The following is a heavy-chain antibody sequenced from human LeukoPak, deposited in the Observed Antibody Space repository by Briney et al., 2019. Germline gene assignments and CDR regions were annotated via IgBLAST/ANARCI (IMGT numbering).Heavy chain of an antibody. CDR2: IYSGGST. V-gene: IGHV3-53*01. CDR1: GFTVSSNY. Sequence: GGSLRLSCAASGFTVSSNYMSWVRQAPGKGLEWVSVIYSGGSTYYADSVKGRFTISRDNAKNSLYLQMNSLRAEDTAVYYCAGVRFLAFYFGYLGQGTLVTVSP. D-gene: IGHD3-3*01. CDR3: AGVRFLAFYFGY. J-gene: IGHJ4*02.